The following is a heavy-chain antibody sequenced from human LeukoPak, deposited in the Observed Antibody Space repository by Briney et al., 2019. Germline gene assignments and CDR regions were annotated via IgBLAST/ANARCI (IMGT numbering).Heavy chain of an antibody. D-gene: IGHD4-11*01. V-gene: IGHV3-30-3*01. CDR2: ISYAGSNK. J-gene: IGHJ3*02. Sequence: PGGSLRLSCAASGFTFSSYAMHWVRQAPGKGLEWVAVISYAGSNKFYADSVRGRVTISRDNSKNTLYLQMNSLRAEDTAVYYCARVQHRVTYSDDAFDIWGQGTMVTVSS. CDR3: ARVQHRVTYSDDAFDI. CDR1: GFTFSSYA.